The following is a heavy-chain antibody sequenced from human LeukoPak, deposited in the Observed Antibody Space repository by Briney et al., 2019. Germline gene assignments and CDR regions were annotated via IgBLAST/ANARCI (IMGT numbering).Heavy chain of an antibody. V-gene: IGHV1-18*01. CDR1: GYTFTSYG. D-gene: IGHD1-26*01. CDR3: ARDRFGSYYGEHWFDP. Sequence: GASVKVSCKASGYTFTSYGISWVRQAPGQGLEWMGWISAYNTNTNYAQKLQGRVTLTTDTSTRTAYMELRSLRSDDTAVYYCARDRFGSYYGEHWFDPWGQGTLVTVSS. J-gene: IGHJ5*02. CDR2: ISAYNTNT.